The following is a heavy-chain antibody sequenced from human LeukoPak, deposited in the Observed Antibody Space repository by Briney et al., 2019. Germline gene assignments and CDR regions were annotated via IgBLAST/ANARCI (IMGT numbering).Heavy chain of an antibody. D-gene: IGHD6-19*01. J-gene: IGHJ6*03. V-gene: IGHV3-30*18. Sequence: PGGSLRLSCAASGFTFSSYGLHWVRQAPGKGLEWVAVISYDGSNKYYADSVKGRFTISRDNSKNTLYLQMNSLRAEDTAVYYCAKERKGSGWYYYYYYLDVWAKGTTVTVSS. CDR1: GFTFSSYG. CDR2: ISYDGSNK. CDR3: AKERKGSGWYYYYYYLDV.